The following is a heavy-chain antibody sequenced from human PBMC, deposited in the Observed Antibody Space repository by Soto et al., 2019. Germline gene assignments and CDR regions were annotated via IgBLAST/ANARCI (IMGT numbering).Heavy chain of an antibody. D-gene: IGHD3-22*01. Sequence: PXESLKISCKGSGYSFTSYWIGWVRQMPGKGLEWMGIIYPGDSDTRYSPSFQGQVTIPADKSISTAYLQWSSLKASDTAMYYCASYYYYDSSGYPPDDAFDFWGQGQMVTVSS. V-gene: IGHV5-51*01. CDR2: IYPGDSDT. CDR3: ASYYYYDSSGYPPDDAFDF. J-gene: IGHJ3*01. CDR1: GYSFTSYW.